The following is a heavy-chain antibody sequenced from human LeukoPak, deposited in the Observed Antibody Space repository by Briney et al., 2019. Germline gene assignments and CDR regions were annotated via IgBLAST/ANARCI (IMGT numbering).Heavy chain of an antibody. CDR3: ARYGYGYGYAIDY. Sequence: GGSLRLSCAASGFTFSSYEMNWVRQAPGKGLEWVSYISSSGSTIYYADSVKGRFTISRDNAKNSLYLQMNSLRAEDTAVYYCARYGYGYGYAIDYWGQGTLVTVSS. CDR2: ISSSGSTI. D-gene: IGHD5-18*01. V-gene: IGHV3-48*03. J-gene: IGHJ4*02. CDR1: GFTFSSYE.